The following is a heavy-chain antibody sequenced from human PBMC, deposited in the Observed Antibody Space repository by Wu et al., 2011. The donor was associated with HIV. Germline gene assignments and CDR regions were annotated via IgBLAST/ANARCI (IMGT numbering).Heavy chain of an antibody. CDR3: AKDIKSSSWSAFDY. J-gene: IGHJ4*02. D-gene: IGHD6-13*01. V-gene: IGHV3-9*01. CDR1: A. CDR2: ISWNSGSI. Sequence: AMHWSGKRPGKGLEWVSGISWNSGSIGYADSVKGRFTISRDNAKNSLYLQMNSLRAEDTALYYCAKDIKSSSWSAFDYWGQGTLVTVSS.